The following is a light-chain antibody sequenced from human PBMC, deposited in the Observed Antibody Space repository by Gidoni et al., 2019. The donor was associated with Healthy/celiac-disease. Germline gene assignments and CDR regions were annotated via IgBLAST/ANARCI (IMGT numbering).Light chain of an antibody. Sequence: DIVLTQSPGTLSLSPGERATLSCWASQSVSGSYLAWYQQKPGQAPRLLLHGASSRAAGVPDRCSGSGSGRDFTLTISRLEPEDFAVYYCQQYGSSPPYTFGQGTKLEIK. CDR1: QSVSGSY. CDR2: GAS. V-gene: IGKV3-20*01. J-gene: IGKJ2*01. CDR3: QQYGSSPPYT.